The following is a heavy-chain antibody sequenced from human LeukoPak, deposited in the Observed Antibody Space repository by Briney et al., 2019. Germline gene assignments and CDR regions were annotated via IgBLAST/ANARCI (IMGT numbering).Heavy chain of an antibody. Sequence: GGSLRLSCAASGFTFTNAWMSWVRQAPGKGLEGVGRIKSKTDGGTTDYAAPGRGRFTIARDDRKNRLYLQMNSLKTEDTAVYYCTKYYYDSSGYLYYFDYWGQGTLVTVSS. CDR1: GFTFTNAW. J-gene: IGHJ4*02. CDR2: IKSKTDGGTT. D-gene: IGHD3-22*01. CDR3: TKYYYDSSGYLYYFDY. V-gene: IGHV3-15*01.